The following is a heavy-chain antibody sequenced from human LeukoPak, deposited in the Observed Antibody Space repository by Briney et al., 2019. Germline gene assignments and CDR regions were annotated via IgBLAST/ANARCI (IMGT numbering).Heavy chain of an antibody. J-gene: IGHJ4*02. CDR2: ISYDGSNK. CDR1: GLTVSSNF. V-gene: IGHV3-30-3*01. D-gene: IGHD5-18*01. Sequence: GGSLRLSCAATGLTVSSNFMSWVRQAPGKGLEWVAVISYDGSNKYYADSVKGRFTISRDNSKNTLYLQMNSLRAEDTAVYYCARDGGAMVLYYYFDYWGQGTLVTVSS. CDR3: ARDGGAMVLYYYFDY.